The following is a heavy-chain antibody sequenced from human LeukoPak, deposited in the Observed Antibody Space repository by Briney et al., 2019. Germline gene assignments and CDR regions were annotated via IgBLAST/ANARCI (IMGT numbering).Heavy chain of an antibody. Sequence: GGSLRLSCAASGFTFSDFGMTWVRQAPGKGLEWVSYISSSSLSIYYADSVKGRFTISRDNARNSLYLQMNSLRAEDTAVYYCARGQRGSYAAFDIWGQGTMVTVSS. CDR2: ISSSSLSI. V-gene: IGHV3-48*01. CDR1: GFTFSDFG. D-gene: IGHD1-26*01. J-gene: IGHJ3*02. CDR3: ARGQRGSYAAFDI.